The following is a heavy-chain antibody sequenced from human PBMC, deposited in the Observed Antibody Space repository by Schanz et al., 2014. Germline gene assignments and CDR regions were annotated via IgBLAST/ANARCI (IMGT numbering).Heavy chain of an antibody. CDR1: GFTFSSYA. Sequence: VHLLESGGGLVQPGGSLRLSCAASGFTFSSYAMSWVRQAPGKGLEWVSAISGSGGSTYYADSVKGRFTISRDNSKNTLYLQMNSLRPEDTAVYYCARGGFGEVSYFDYWGQGTLXTVSS. V-gene: IGHV3-23*01. J-gene: IGHJ4*02. CDR2: ISGSGGST. CDR3: ARGGFGEVSYFDY. D-gene: IGHD3-10*01.